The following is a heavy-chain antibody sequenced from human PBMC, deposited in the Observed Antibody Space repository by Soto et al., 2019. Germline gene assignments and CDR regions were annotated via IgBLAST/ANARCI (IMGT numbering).Heavy chain of an antibody. Sequence: QVQLVQSGAEVKKPGASVKVSCKASGYTFTSYGISWVRQAPGQGLEWMGWISAYNGNTNYAQKLQGRVTMTTDTSTSTADMELRSLRSDDTAVYYCARSGSSRRPYYYGMDVWGQGTTVTVSS. J-gene: IGHJ6*02. CDR1: GYTFTSYG. CDR3: ARSGSSRRPYYYGMDV. D-gene: IGHD6-6*01. CDR2: ISAYNGNT. V-gene: IGHV1-18*01.